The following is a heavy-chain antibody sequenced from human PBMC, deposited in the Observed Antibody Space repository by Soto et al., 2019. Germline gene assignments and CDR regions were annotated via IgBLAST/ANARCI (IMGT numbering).Heavy chain of an antibody. D-gene: IGHD5-18*01. J-gene: IGHJ4*02. CDR3: VGSLESRAMESFDY. V-gene: IGHV1-18*01. Sequence: ASVKVSCKTSGYTFSNYGITWVRQAPGQPLEWLGWISLYSDGTNYAQKFQGRVSMTTDTSTTTAYMELRSLRSDDTAVYYCVGSLESRAMESFDYWGRGTLVTVSS. CDR1: GYTFSNYG. CDR2: ISLYSDGT.